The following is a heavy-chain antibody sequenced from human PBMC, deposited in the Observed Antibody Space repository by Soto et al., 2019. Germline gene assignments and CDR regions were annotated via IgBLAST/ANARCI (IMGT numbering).Heavy chain of an antibody. V-gene: IGHV3-33*01. CDR1: GFTFSSYG. CDR2: IWYDGSNK. Sequence: QVQLVESGGGVVQPGRSLRLSCAASGFTFSSYGMHWVRQAPGKGLEWVAVIWYDGSNKYYADSVKGRFTISRDNSKNTLYLQMNSLRAEDTAVYYCARDWDSGSYWFDPWGQGTLVTVSS. CDR3: ARDWDSGSYWFDP. D-gene: IGHD1-26*01. J-gene: IGHJ5*02.